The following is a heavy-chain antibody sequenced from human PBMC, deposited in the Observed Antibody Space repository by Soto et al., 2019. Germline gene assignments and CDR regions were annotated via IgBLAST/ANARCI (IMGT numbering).Heavy chain of an antibody. CDR2: IYSGGST. Sequence: PGGSLRLSCAASGFTVSSNYMSWVRQAPGKGLEWVSVIYSGGSTYYVDSVKGRFTISRDNTKNSLYLQMNSLRAEDTAVYYCASPHDSGPHFDLWGRGTLVTVSS. CDR1: GFTVSSNY. J-gene: IGHJ2*01. CDR3: ASPHDSGPHFDL. V-gene: IGHV3-66*01. D-gene: IGHD2-21*02.